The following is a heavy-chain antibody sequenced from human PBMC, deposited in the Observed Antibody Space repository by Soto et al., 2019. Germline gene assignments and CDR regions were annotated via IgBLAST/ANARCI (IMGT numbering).Heavy chain of an antibody. J-gene: IGHJ5*02. CDR2: IKPDSGDT. V-gene: IGHV1-2*02. D-gene: IGHD2-2*01. CDR3: ARRSSTYLKAIIYDP. Sequence: SVKVWFKGSGYTVTSYDIFWVRQSPGQGLEWMGWIKPDSGDTHYAQNFQGRVTMTRDTSINTAYMELNNLVSDDTAVYYCARRSSTYLKAIIYDPWGQGTLVTVSS. CDR1: GYTVTSYD.